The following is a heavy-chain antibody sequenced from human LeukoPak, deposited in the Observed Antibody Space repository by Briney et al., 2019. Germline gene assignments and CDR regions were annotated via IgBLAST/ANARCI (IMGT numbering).Heavy chain of an antibody. CDR3: ASLSIAVAEDDY. CDR2: ISGGGDIT. V-gene: IGHV3-23*01. J-gene: IGHJ4*02. D-gene: IGHD6-19*01. CDR1: GFNFANHA. Sequence: AGGSLRLSCAASGFNFANHAMSWVRQTPGKGLEWVSAISGGGDITYYADSVTGRFTISRDNSKDTLFLQMHSLRPGDTAVYYCASLSIAVAEDDYWGQGTLVTVSS.